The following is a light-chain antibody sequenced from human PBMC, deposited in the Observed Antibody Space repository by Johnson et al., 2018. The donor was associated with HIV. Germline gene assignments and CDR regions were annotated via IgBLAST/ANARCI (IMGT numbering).Light chain of an antibody. V-gene: IGLV1-51*01. CDR1: SSNIGNNY. CDR3: GTWDSSLSAYV. CDR2: DNN. J-gene: IGLJ1*01. Sequence: QSILTQPPSVSAAPGQKVTISCYGSSSNIGNNYVSWYQQLPGTAPKLLIYDNNKRPSGIPDRFSGSKSGTSATLGITGLQTGDEADYYCGTWDSSLSAYVFGTGNKGTVL.